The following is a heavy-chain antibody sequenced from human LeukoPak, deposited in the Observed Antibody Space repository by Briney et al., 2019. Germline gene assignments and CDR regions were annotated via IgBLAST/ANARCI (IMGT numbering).Heavy chain of an antibody. D-gene: IGHD6-19*01. Sequence: GESLKISCKGSGYSFTSYWIAWVRQMPGRGLEWMGIIYPDDSDTRYSPSFQGQVTITADKSISTAYLQWSSLKASDNAMYYCARQRRSSGWPNDYWGQGTLVTVSS. CDR3: ARQRRSSGWPNDY. V-gene: IGHV5-51*01. CDR2: IYPDDSDT. CDR1: GYSFTSYW. J-gene: IGHJ4*02.